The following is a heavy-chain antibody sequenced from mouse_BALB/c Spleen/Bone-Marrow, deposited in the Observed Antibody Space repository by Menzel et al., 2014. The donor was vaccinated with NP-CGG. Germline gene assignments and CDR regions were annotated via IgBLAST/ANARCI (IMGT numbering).Heavy chain of an antibody. CDR3: TRRAAYYFDY. J-gene: IGHJ2*01. D-gene: IGHD3-3*01. CDR2: INPSSGFT. Sequence: VQVVESGAELARPGASVKRSCKASGYTFTTYPMNWVEQRPGQGLEWIAYINPSSGFTNYNQKFKDKATLTADKSSSTAYMQLSSLTSEDSAVYYCTRRAAYYFDYWGQGTALTVSS. V-gene: IGHV1-4*01. CDR1: GYTFTTYP.